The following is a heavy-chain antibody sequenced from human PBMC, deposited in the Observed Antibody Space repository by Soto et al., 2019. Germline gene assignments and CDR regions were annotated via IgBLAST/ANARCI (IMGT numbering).Heavy chain of an antibody. CDR2: IIPIFGTA. D-gene: IGHD3-10*01. CDR1: GGTFSSYA. CDR3: ARTYYYGSGPDYPDYYYYGMDV. V-gene: IGHV1-69*13. Sequence: ASVKVSCKASGGTFSSYAISWVRQAPGQGLEWMGGIIPIFGTANYAQKFQGRVTITADESTSTAYMELSSLRSEDTAVYYCARTYYYGSGPDYPDYYYYGMDVWGQGTTVTVSS. J-gene: IGHJ6*02.